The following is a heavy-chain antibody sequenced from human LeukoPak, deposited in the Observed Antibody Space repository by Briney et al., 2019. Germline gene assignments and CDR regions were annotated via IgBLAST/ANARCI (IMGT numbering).Heavy chain of an antibody. CDR3: ATCLVVVSSFDY. V-gene: IGHV3-30*04. Sequence: QAGGSLRLSCAASGFTFSSYAMHWVRQAPGKGLEWVAVISYDGSNKYYEDSVKGRFTISRDNSKNTLYLQMNSLRAEDTAVYYCATCLVVVSSFDYWGQGTLVTVSS. J-gene: IGHJ4*02. CDR2: ISYDGSNK. D-gene: IGHD2-21*01. CDR1: GFTFSSYA.